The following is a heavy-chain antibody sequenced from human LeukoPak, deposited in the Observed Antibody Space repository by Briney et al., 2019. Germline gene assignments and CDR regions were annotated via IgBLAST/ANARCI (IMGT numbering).Heavy chain of an antibody. CDR3: AKFRDRSGPRGGFDP. CDR2: ISESGGST. D-gene: IGHD3-22*01. V-gene: IGHV3-23*01. J-gene: IGHJ5*02. Sequence: GGSLRLSCAASGFTFNSYAMSWVRQAPGKGLEWVSAISESGGSTYYADSVKGRFTISRDNSKNTLYLQMNSLRAEDTAVYYCAKFRDRSGPRGGFDPWGQGALVTVSS. CDR1: GFTFNSYA.